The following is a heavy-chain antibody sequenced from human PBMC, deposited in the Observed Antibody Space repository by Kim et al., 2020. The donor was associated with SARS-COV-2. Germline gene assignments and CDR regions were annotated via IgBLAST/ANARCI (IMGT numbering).Heavy chain of an antibody. J-gene: IGHJ4*02. Sequence: DSGKGRATIARDNAKNSLYLQMNSLRAQDTAVYYCARDRSSWYLPTWYFDYWGQGTLVTVSS. V-gene: IGHV3-48*03. D-gene: IGHD6-13*01. CDR3: ARDRSSWYLPTWYFDY.